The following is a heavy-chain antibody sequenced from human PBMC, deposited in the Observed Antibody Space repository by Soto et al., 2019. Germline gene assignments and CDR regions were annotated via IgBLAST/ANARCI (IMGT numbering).Heavy chain of an antibody. D-gene: IGHD3-10*01. J-gene: IGHJ6*03. CDR1: GYTFTSYG. V-gene: IGHV1-18*01. CDR3: ARETTDEAFGESYYYYYYYMDV. CDR2: ISAYNGNT. Sequence: ASVKVSCKASGYTFTSYGISWVRQAPGQGLEWMGWISAYNGNTNYAQKLQGRVTMTTDTSTSTAYMELRSLRSDDTAVYYCARETTDEAFGESYYYYYYYMDVWGKGTTVTVSS.